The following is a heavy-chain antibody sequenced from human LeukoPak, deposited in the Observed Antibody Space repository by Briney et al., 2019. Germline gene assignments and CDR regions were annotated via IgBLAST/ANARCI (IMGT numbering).Heavy chain of an antibody. V-gene: IGHV1-46*01. D-gene: IGHD5-18*01. CDR2: INPSGGST. Sequence: ASVKVSCKASGYTFTSYYMHWVRQAPGQGLEWMGIINPSGGSTSYAQKFQGRVTMTRDTSTSTVYMELSSLRSEDTAVYYCARVHSEAMVNPDDAFDIWGQGTMVTVSP. CDR1: GYTFTSYY. CDR3: ARVHSEAMVNPDDAFDI. J-gene: IGHJ3*02.